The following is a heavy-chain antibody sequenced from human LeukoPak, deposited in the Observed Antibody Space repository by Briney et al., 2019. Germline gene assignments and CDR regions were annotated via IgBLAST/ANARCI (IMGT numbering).Heavy chain of an antibody. J-gene: IGHJ4*02. Sequence: PGGSLRLSRAASGFTFSSYGMHWVRQAPGKGLKWVAVIWYDGSNKYYADSVKGRFTISRDNSKNTLYLQMNSLRAEDTAVYYCATETGAEGGFDYWGQGTLVTVSS. CDR1: GFTFSSYG. CDR2: IWYDGSNK. CDR3: ATETGAEGGFDY. D-gene: IGHD1-14*01. V-gene: IGHV3-33*01.